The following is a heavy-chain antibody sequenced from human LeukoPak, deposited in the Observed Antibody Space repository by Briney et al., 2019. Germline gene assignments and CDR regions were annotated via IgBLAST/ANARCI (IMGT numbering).Heavy chain of an antibody. Sequence: SGTLPLTCAVSGGSISSSNWWSWVRQPPGKGLEWIGEIYHSGSTNYNPSLKSRVTISVDKSKNQFSLKLSSVTAADTAVYYCARVATYYDILTGRFDPWGQGTLVTVSS. V-gene: IGHV4-4*02. CDR2: IYHSGST. CDR3: ARVATYYDILTGRFDP. D-gene: IGHD3-9*01. CDR1: GGSISSSNW. J-gene: IGHJ5*02.